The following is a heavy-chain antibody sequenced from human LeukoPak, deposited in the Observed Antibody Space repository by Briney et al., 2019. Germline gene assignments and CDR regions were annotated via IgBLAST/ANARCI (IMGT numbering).Heavy chain of an antibody. CDR2: IYPGDSDT. Sequence: GESLKISCKGSGYSFTNYWIGWVRQMPGKGLEWMGVIYPGDSDTKYSPSFQGQVTISADKSINTAYLQWSSLKASDTAVYYCARPNTGWYGIKYWGQGTLVTVSS. V-gene: IGHV5-51*01. CDR3: ARPNTGWYGIKY. D-gene: IGHD6-19*01. J-gene: IGHJ4*02. CDR1: GYSFTNYW.